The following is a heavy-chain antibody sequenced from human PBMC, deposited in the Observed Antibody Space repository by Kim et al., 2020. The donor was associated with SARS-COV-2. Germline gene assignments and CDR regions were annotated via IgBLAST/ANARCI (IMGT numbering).Heavy chain of an antibody. D-gene: IGHD3-16*01. CDR3: AKGGPGGFHYYGMDV. V-gene: IGHV3-23*01. Sequence: ADSVKGRVTISRANSKKSVYLQMNSLRADDTAVYYCAKGGPGGFHYYGMDVWGQGTAVTVSS. J-gene: IGHJ6*02.